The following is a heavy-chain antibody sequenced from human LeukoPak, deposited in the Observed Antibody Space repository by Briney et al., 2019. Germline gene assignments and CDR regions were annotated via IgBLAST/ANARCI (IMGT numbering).Heavy chain of an antibody. CDR1: GFTFSNYA. CDR3: ATKPKVTVPPLFDY. CDR2: ISPYDGST. D-gene: IGHD4-17*01. Sequence: GGSLRLSCAASGFTFSNYAMRRIRQAPGKGLEWVSSISPYDGSTYYADSVKGRFTISRDDSKNTLYLQMNSLRPDDTAVYCCATKPKVTVPPLFDYWGQGTLVTVSS. J-gene: IGHJ4*02. V-gene: IGHV3-23*01.